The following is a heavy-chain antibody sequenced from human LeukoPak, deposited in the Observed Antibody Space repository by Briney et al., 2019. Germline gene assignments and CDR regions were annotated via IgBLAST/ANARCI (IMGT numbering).Heavy chain of an antibody. CDR3: ARGSRVSENTAWFVY. CDR1: GGSFSGYY. Sequence: TPSETLSLTCAVYGGSFSGYYWSWIRQPPGKGLEWIGEINHRGNSNYNPSLMSRVNISVDTSKNQFSLKLRSMTAADTAVYYCARGSRVSENTAWFVYWGLGTLVTVSS. J-gene: IGHJ5*01. V-gene: IGHV4-34*01. D-gene: IGHD1/OR15-1a*01. CDR2: INHRGNS.